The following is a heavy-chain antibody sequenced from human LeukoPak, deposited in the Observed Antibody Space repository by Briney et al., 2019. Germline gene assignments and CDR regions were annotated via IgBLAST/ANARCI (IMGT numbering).Heavy chain of an antibody. Sequence: RGSLRLSCAASGFTFSNYEMNWVRQAPGKGLEWVSYISTRATTKYYTDSVKGRFTISRDNANNSLYLQMNSLRAEDAAVYYCARGWYSSGSSLDYWGQGPLVTVSS. CDR1: GFTFSNYE. V-gene: IGHV3-48*03. D-gene: IGHD6-19*01. CDR2: ISTRATTK. J-gene: IGHJ4*02. CDR3: ARGWYSSGSSLDY.